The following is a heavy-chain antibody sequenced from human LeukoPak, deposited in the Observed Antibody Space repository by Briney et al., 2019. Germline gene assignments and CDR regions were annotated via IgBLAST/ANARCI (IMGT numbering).Heavy chain of an antibody. CDR1: GGSISSSSYY. Sequence: SETLSLTCTVSGGSISSSSYYWGWIRQHPGKGLEWIGSIYYSGSTYYNPSLKSRVTISVDTSKNQFSLKLSSVTAADTAVYYCARAKWELRRRDAFDIWGQGTMVTVSS. CDR3: ARAKWELRRRDAFDI. CDR2: IYYSGST. J-gene: IGHJ3*02. V-gene: IGHV4-39*07. D-gene: IGHD1-26*01.